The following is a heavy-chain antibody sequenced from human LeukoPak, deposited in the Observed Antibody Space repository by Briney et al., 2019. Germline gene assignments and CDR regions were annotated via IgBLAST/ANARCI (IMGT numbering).Heavy chain of an antibody. V-gene: IGHV3-23*01. CDR1: GFSFSSYG. J-gene: IGHJ4*02. Sequence: PGGSLRLSGASSGFSFSSYGMGWVRQAPGKGLEWVSAISGSGGSTYYADSVKGRFTISRDNSKNTLYLQMNSLGAEDTAVYYCAKEGAAASTTQRSYYFDYWGQGTLVTVSS. D-gene: IGHD6-13*01. CDR3: AKEGAAASTTQRSYYFDY. CDR2: ISGSGGST.